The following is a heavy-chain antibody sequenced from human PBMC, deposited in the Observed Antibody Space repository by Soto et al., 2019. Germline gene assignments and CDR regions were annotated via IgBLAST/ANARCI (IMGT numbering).Heavy chain of an antibody. J-gene: IGHJ6*01. CDR1: GFTFSSYG. Sequence: QVQLVESGGGVVQPGRSLRLSCAASGFTFSSYGMHWVRQAPGKGLEWVAVISYDGSNKYYADSVKGRFTISRDNSKNTLYLQMNSLRAEDTAVYYCAKGGSYSDYYYGMDVW. CDR2: ISYDGSNK. D-gene: IGHD1-26*01. CDR3: AKGGSYSDYYYGMDV. V-gene: IGHV3-30*18.